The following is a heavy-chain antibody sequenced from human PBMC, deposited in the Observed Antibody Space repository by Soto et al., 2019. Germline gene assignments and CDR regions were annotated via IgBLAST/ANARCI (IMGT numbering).Heavy chain of an antibody. Sequence: QVQLVQSGAEVKKPGSSVKVSCKASGGTFSSYTISWVRQAPGQGLEWMGGIIPIFATTNYAQNFQGRVTITADESTRTSCMQLGCLGPADSAVSYSARAPRPALSDAGGYWSGGSCYSDPQANYGSDVWGNGTTVTFSS. J-gene: IGHJ6*04. CDR1: GGTFSSYT. CDR2: IIPIFATT. D-gene: IGHD2-15*01. V-gene: IGHV1-69*01. CDR3: ARAPRPALSDAGGYWSGGSCYSDPQANYGSDV.